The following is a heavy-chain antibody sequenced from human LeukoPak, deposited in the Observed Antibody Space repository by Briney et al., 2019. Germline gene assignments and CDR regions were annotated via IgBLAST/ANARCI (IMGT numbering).Heavy chain of an antibody. CDR1: GFTFSNYW. Sequence: GGSLRLSCAASGFTFSNYWMTWVRQAPGKGPEWVANIKQDGGEQYYVDSVKGRFTISRDNAKNSLYLQMNSLRAEDTAVYYCARSRRDPYDYDSSGYYVGGTDWFDPWGQGTLVTVSS. CDR3: ARSRRDPYDYDSSGYYVGGTDWFDP. D-gene: IGHD3-22*01. J-gene: IGHJ5*02. V-gene: IGHV3-7*01. CDR2: IKQDGGEQ.